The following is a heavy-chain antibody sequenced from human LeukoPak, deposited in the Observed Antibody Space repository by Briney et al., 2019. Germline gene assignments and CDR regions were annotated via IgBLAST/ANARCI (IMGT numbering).Heavy chain of an antibody. V-gene: IGHV3-48*04. Sequence: GGSLRLSCAASGFTFSRYSMNWVRQAPGKGLEWVSYISRSSSTIHYADSVKGRFTISRDNAKSSLFLQMNSLRAEDTAVYYCARGDKVGYYYYYMDVWGKGTTVTVSS. J-gene: IGHJ6*03. CDR1: GFTFSRYS. CDR2: ISRSSSTI. CDR3: ARGDKVGYYYYYMDV. D-gene: IGHD3-16*01.